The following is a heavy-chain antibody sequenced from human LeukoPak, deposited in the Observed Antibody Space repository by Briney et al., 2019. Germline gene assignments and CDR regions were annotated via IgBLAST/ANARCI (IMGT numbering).Heavy chain of an antibody. CDR2: ISGSGGNT. V-gene: IGHV3-23*01. J-gene: IGHJ6*01. Sequence: AGGSLRLSCAASGFTFSSYAMSWVRPAPGKGREWVSAISGSGGNTNYTDSGKGRFTISRDNSKNTLNLQMNSLRAEDTAVYYCAKSDCSSTSCSYYYYYGMDVWGKGTTVTVSS. D-gene: IGHD2-2*01. CDR1: GFTFSSYA. CDR3: AKSDCSSTSCSYYYYYGMDV.